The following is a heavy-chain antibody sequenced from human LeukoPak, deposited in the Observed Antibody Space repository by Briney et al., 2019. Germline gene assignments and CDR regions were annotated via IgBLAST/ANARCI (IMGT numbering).Heavy chain of an antibody. CDR2: IKYDGSET. D-gene: IGHD5-18*01. CDR1: GFIFTSYW. V-gene: IGHV3-7*01. J-gene: IGHJ4*02. CDR3: ARVKYSYGFWDY. Sequence: GGSLRLSCAASGFIFTSYWMSWVPQAPGQGLEWVANIKYDGSETYYVDSVKGRFTISRDNTKNSLYFQMNSLRAEDTAVYYCARVKYSYGFWDYWGQGTLVTVSS.